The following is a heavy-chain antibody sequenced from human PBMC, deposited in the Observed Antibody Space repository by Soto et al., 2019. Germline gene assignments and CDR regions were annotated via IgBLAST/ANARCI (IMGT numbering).Heavy chain of an antibody. CDR1: GFSLSTSGMC. V-gene: IGHV2-70*11. CDR2: IDWDDDK. Sequence: GPTLVNPTQTLTLTCTFPGFSLSTSGMCVSWIRQPPGKALEWLARIDWDDDKYYSTSLKTRLTISKDTSKNQVVLTMANMDPVDTATYYCARMVQDIVVVPAASYSYYYMDVWGKGTTVTVSS. J-gene: IGHJ6*03. D-gene: IGHD2-2*01. CDR3: ARMVQDIVVVPAASYSYYYMDV.